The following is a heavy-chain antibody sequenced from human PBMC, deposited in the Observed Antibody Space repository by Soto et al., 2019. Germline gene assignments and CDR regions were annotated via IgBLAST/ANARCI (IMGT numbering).Heavy chain of an antibody. V-gene: IGHV1-46*01. CDR3: ARGSVARIAVAGTPSGDFDY. D-gene: IGHD6-19*01. CDR1: GYTFTSYY. Sequence: GASVKVSCKASGYTFTSYYMHWVRQAPGQGLEWMGIINPSGGSTSYAQKFQDRVTMTRDTSTSTVYMELSSLRSEDTAVYYCARGSVARIAVAGTPSGDFDYWGQGTLVTVSS. CDR2: INPSGGST. J-gene: IGHJ4*02.